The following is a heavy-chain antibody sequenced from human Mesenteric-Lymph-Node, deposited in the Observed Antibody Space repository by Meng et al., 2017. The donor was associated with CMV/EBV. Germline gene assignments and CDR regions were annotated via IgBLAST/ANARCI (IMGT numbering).Heavy chain of an antibody. D-gene: IGHD5-12*01. CDR3: ARHGYSGYDFGGSYTDY. CDR1: GYSFSSYW. CDR2: IYPDDSDT. J-gene: IGHJ4*02. Sequence: GESLKISCKGSGYSFSSYWIAWVRQMPGKGLEWMGIIYPDDSDTRYSPSFQGQVTISADKSISTAYLQWSSLKASDTAMYYCARHGYSGYDFGGSYTDYWGQGTLVTVSS. V-gene: IGHV5-51*01.